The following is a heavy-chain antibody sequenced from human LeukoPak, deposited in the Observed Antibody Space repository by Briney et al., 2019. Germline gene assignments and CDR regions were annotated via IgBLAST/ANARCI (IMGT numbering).Heavy chain of an antibody. CDR3: ARVGGIAARRNYFDY. D-gene: IGHD6-6*01. V-gene: IGHV1-46*01. Sequence: ASVKVSCKAPGYTFTSYYMHWVRQAPGQGLEWMGIINPSGGSTSYAQKFQGRVTMTRDTSTSTVYMELSSLRSEDTAVYYCARVGGIAARRNYFDYWGQGTLVTVSS. J-gene: IGHJ4*02. CDR1: GYTFTSYY. CDR2: INPSGGST.